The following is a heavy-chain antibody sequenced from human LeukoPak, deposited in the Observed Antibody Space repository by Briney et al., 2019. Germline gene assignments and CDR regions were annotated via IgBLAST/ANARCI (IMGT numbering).Heavy chain of an antibody. CDR2: ISAYNGNT. CDR1: GGTFSSYA. V-gene: IGHV1-18*01. CDR3: ARSSQRYYYGSGSDAFDI. Sequence: ASVKVSCKASGGTFSSYAISWVRQAPGQGLEWMGWISAYNGNTNYAQKLQGRVTMTTDTSTSTAYMELRSLGSDDTAVYYCARSSQRYYYGSGSDAFDIWGQGTMVTVSS. J-gene: IGHJ3*02. D-gene: IGHD3-10*01.